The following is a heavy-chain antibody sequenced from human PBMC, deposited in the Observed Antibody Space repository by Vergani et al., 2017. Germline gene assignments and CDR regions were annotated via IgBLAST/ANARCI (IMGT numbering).Heavy chain of an antibody. CDR2: SYTSGST. J-gene: IGHJ5*02. D-gene: IGHD3-10*01. CDR3: ARGSITMVRGVPQFWFDP. CDR1: GGSISSGSYY. Sequence: QVQLQESGPGLVKPSQTLSLTCTVSGGSISSGSYYWSWIRQPAGKGLEWIGRSYTSGSTNYNPSLKSRVTIAVDTSKNQFSLKLSSVTAADTAVYYCARGSITMVRGVPQFWFDPWGQGTLVTVSS. V-gene: IGHV4-61*02.